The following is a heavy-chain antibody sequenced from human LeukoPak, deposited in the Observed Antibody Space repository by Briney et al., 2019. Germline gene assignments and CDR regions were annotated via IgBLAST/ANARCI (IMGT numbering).Heavy chain of an antibody. CDR1: GFTFSSYG. Sequence: GGSLRLSCAASGFTFSSYGMHWVRQAPGKGLEWVAFIRYDGSNKYYADSVKGRFTISRDNSKNTLYLQMNSLRAEDTAVYYCARDKVVGATHFDYWGQGTLVTVSS. D-gene: IGHD1-26*01. CDR3: ARDKVVGATHFDY. V-gene: IGHV3-30*02. CDR2: IRYDGSNK. J-gene: IGHJ4*02.